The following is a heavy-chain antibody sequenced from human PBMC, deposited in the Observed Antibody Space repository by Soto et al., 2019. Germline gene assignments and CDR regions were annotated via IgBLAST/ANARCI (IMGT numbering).Heavy chain of an antibody. Sequence: ASVKVSCKASGYTVTSYGISWVRQAPGQGLEWMGWISAYNGNTDYAQKLQGRVTMTTDTSTSTAYMELRSLRSDDTAVYYCARDLSEYKCGYHYWAYWGQGTVVTVSS. V-gene: IGHV1-18*01. CDR3: ARDLSEYKCGYHYWAY. CDR2: ISAYNGNT. J-gene: IGHJ4*02. D-gene: IGHD5-12*01. CDR1: GYTVTSYG.